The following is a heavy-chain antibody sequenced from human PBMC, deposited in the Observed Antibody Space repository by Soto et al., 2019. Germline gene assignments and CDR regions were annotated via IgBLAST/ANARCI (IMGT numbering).Heavy chain of an antibody. J-gene: IGHJ4*02. Sequence: PGGSLRLSWAASGFTFSSYSMNWVRQAPGKGLEWVSYISSSSSTIYYADSVKGRFTISRDNAKNSLYLQMNSLRAEDTAVYYCARDLLEYSGYDCYFDYWGQGTLVTVSS. CDR3: ARDLLEYSGYDCYFDY. CDR1: GFTFSSYS. V-gene: IGHV3-48*01. D-gene: IGHD5-12*01. CDR2: ISSSSSTI.